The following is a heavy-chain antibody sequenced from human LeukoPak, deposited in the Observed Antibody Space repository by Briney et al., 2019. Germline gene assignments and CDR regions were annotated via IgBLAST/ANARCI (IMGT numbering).Heavy chain of an antibody. V-gene: IGHV1-18*01. Sequence: VASVKVSCKASGYTFTSYGISWVRQAPGQGLEWMGWISAYNGNTNYAQKLQGRVTMTTDTSTSTAYMELRSLRSDDTAVYYCARVGGLRYFDWLSTYFDYWGQGTLVTVSS. J-gene: IGHJ4*02. CDR3: ARVGGLRYFDWLSTYFDY. CDR2: ISAYNGNT. CDR1: GYTFTSYG. D-gene: IGHD3-9*01.